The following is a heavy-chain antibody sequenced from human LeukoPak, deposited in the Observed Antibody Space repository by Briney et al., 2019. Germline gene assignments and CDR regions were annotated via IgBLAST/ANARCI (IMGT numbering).Heavy chain of an antibody. Sequence: GGSLRLSXAASGFTFSTYWMSWVRQAPGKGLEWVANIKEDGSEKYYVDSMKGRFTISRDNAKNSLSLQMNSLRAEDTAVYYCARLGTAEGTLEDYWGQGTLVTVSS. CDR1: GFTFSTYW. CDR2: IKEDGSEK. V-gene: IGHV3-7*01. J-gene: IGHJ4*02. D-gene: IGHD6-13*01. CDR3: ARLGTAEGTLEDY.